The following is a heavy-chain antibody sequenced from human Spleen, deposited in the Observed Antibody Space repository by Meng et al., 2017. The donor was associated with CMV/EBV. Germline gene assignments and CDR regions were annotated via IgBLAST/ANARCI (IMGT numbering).Heavy chain of an antibody. Sequence: CSSYPISWVRQAPGQGLEWMGGIIPIFGTTNYAQKFQGRVTITTDESTTTAYMELSSLRSEDTAVYYCAREARITMVRGIPNWFDPWGQGTLVTVSS. D-gene: IGHD3-10*01. CDR3: AREARITMVRGIPNWFDP. V-gene: IGHV1-69*05. J-gene: IGHJ5*02. CDR2: IIPIFGTT. CDR1: CSSYP.